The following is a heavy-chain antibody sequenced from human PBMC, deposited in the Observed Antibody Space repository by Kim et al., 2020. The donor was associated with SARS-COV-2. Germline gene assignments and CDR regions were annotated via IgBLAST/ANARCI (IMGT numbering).Heavy chain of an antibody. D-gene: IGHD6-19*01. V-gene: IGHV3-74*01. J-gene: IGHJ5*02. Sequence: GGSLRLSCAASGFTFSSYWMRWVRQAPGKGLVWVSRINSDGSSTNYADSVKGRFTISRDNAKNTLYLQMNSLRAEDTAVYYCAGDPTGIAVAGNWFDPWGQGTLVTVSS. CDR1: GFTFSSYW. CDR2: INSDGSST. CDR3: AGDPTGIAVAGNWFDP.